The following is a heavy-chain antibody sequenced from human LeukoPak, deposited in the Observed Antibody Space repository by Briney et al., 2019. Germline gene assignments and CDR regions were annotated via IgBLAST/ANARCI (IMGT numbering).Heavy chain of an antibody. Sequence: GGSLRLSCAASGFTFSSYAMHWVRQAPGKGLEWVAVKSYDGSNKYYADSVKGRFTISRDNSKNTLYLQMNSLRAKDTAVYYCARARIAARPWWFDPWGQGTLVTVSS. D-gene: IGHD6-6*01. CDR1: GFTFSSYA. CDR2: KSYDGSNK. CDR3: ARARIAARPWWFDP. J-gene: IGHJ5*02. V-gene: IGHV3-30*01.